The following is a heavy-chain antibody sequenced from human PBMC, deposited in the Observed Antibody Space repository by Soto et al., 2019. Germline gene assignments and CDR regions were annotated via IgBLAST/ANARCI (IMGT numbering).Heavy chain of an antibody. D-gene: IGHD2-2*01. V-gene: IGHV3-9*01. CDR1: GFTFDDYG. J-gene: IGHJ4*02. CDR3: GNSKDIVAVPAAPVVDH. CDR2: ISWNRGTI. Sequence: EVQLVESGGGLVRPGGSRRLSCVASGFTFDDYGMHWVRQVPGKGLEWVAGISWNRGTIGYADSVRGRFTISRDNAKNSLFLQMTRLRTEDTAIYYCGNSKDIVAVPAAPVVDHWGQGIMVTVSS.